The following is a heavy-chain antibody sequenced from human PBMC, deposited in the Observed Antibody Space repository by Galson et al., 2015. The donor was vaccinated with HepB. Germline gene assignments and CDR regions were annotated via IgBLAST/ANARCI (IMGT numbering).Heavy chain of an antibody. CDR1: GYTFTSYA. J-gene: IGHJ6*02. V-gene: IGHV1-3*01. CDR3: ARDPGITAMVARYYYYGMDV. D-gene: IGHD5-18*01. Sequence: SVKVSCKASGYTFTSYAMHWVRQAPGQRLEWMGWINAGNGNTKYSQKFQGRVTITRDTSASTAYMELSSLRSEDTAVYYCARDPGITAMVARYYYYGMDVWGQGTTVTVSS. CDR2: INAGNGNT.